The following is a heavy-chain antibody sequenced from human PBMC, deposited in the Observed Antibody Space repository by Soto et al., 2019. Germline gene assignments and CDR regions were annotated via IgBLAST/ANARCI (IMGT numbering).Heavy chain of an antibody. CDR2: INPNSGVA. CDR1: GFTFTGYY. V-gene: IGHV1-2*04. Sequence: ASVKVSCKASGFTFTGYYMHWVRQAPGQGLEWIGWINPNSGVANYAQKFHDWVTITRDTSITTAYMELSGLKSDDTAVYFCAKDDAGHPDFWGQGALVTVSS. D-gene: IGHD6-13*01. CDR3: AKDDAGHPDF. J-gene: IGHJ4*02.